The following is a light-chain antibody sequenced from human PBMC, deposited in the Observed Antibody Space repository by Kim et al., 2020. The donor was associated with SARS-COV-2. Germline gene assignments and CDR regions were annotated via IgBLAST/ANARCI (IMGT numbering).Light chain of an antibody. Sequence: QSVLTQPPSVSGAPGQRVTISCTGSSSNIGAGYDVHWYQQLPGTAPKLLIFGNNNRPSGVPDRFSGSKSGTSASLAITGLQAEDEADYYCQSYDSSLIGSVFGGGTQLTVL. CDR2: GNN. CDR3: QSYDSSLIGSV. J-gene: IGLJ2*01. CDR1: SSNIGAGYD. V-gene: IGLV1-40*01.